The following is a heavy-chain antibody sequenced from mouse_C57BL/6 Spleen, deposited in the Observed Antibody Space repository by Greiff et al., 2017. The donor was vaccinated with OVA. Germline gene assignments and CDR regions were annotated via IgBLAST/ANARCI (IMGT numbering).Heavy chain of an antibody. Sequence: EVQLVESGPELVKPGASVKISCKASGYSFTGYYMNWVKQSPEKSLEWIGEFNPSTGGTTYNQKFKAKATLTVDKSSSAAYMQRKSLTSEDSAVYYCARGRYSDGWGQGTTLTVAS. V-gene: IGHV1-42*01. CDR1: GYSFTGYY. CDR2: FNPSTGGT. J-gene: IGHJ2*01. CDR3: ARGRYSDG.